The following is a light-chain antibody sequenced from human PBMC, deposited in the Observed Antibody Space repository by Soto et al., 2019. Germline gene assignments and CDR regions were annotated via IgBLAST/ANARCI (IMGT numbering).Light chain of an antibody. Sequence: QSVFTQPPSLSAAPGQSVPISCSGNSSNIGNNYVAWYQLLPGTAPKLLIYDSYKRPSGIPDRFSASKSGTSATLAITGLQAGDEVDYYCAAWDGRLGGVFGGGTKLTV. J-gene: IGLJ3*02. CDR2: DSY. CDR3: AAWDGRLGGV. V-gene: IGLV1-51*01. CDR1: SSNIGNNY.